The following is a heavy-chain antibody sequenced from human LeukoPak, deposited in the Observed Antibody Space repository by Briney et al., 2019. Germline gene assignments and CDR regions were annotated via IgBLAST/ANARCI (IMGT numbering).Heavy chain of an antibody. J-gene: IGHJ4*02. D-gene: IGHD6-19*01. V-gene: IGHV1-2*02. Sequence: ASVKVSCKASGYTFTGYYMHWVRQAPGQGLEWMGWINPNSGGTNYAQKFQGRITMTRDTAIRTAYMELSRLQSNDNAVYYCARPFWYSSGWDVDYWGQGTLVTVSS. CDR1: GYTFTGYY. CDR3: ARPFWYSSGWDVDY. CDR2: INPNSGGT.